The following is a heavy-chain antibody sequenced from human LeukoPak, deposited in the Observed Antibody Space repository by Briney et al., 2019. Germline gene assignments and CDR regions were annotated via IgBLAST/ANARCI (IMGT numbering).Heavy chain of an antibody. CDR3: ARGGNNYVHFDY. J-gene: IGHJ4*02. D-gene: IGHD5-24*01. CDR2: LSGSGGGT. Sequence: GGSLRLSCAVSGITLSNYGMSWVRQAPGKGLEWVAGLSGSGGGTNYADSVKGRFTISRDNAENSLYLQMNSLRAEDTAVYYCARGGNNYVHFDYWGQGTLATVSS. CDR1: GITLSNYG. V-gene: IGHV3-23*01.